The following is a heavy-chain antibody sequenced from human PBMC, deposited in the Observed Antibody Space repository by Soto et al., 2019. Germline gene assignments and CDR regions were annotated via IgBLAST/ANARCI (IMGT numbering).Heavy chain of an antibody. Sequence: QVQLVQSGAEVKKPGASVKVSCKASGYTFTSYGISWVRQAPGQGLEWMGWISAYNGNTNYAQKLQGRVTMTTDTSTSIAYRELGSLRSDATAVYYCARTLFTAGTGMDFDYWGQVTLVTVSS. J-gene: IGHJ4*02. D-gene: IGHD3-10*01. CDR2: ISAYNGNT. CDR1: GYTFTSYG. CDR3: ARTLFTAGTGMDFDY. V-gene: IGHV1-18*01.